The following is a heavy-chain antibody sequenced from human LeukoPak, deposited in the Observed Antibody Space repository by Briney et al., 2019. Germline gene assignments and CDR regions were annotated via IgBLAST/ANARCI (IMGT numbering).Heavy chain of an antibody. Sequence: SETLSLTCSVSGGYISSNNYYWGWIRQPPGKGLEWIGSIYYGGSIYYNPSLKSRVTISVDTSKNQFSLKLSSVTAADTAVYYCARDLDPYYYDSGSFFDYWGQGTLVTVSS. V-gene: IGHV4-39*07. CDR1: GGYISSNNYY. D-gene: IGHD3-10*01. J-gene: IGHJ4*02. CDR2: IYYGGSI. CDR3: ARDLDPYYYDSGSFFDY.